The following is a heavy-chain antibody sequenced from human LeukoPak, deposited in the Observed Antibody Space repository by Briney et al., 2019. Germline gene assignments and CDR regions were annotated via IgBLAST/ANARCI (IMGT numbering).Heavy chain of an antibody. CDR1: GFIVNNNY. J-gene: IGHJ5*02. CDR2: IYDDETT. Sequence: TGGSLRLSCAASGFIVNNNYMIWVRPAPGKGLEWVSVIYDDETTYYADSVKGRFAISRDNSKNTLYLQMDSLRAEDTAVYYCARREINGYYLSWGQGTLVTVSS. CDR3: ARREINGYYLS. V-gene: IGHV3-53*01. D-gene: IGHD3-22*01.